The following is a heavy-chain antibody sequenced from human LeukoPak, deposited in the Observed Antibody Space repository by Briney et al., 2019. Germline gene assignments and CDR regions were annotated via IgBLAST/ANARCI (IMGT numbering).Heavy chain of an antibody. CDR2: IRYDGSNK. D-gene: IGHD3-22*01. Sequence: GGSLRLSCAASGFTFSSYGMHWVRQAPGKGLEWVAFIRYDGSNKYYADSVKGRFTISRDNSKNTLYLQMNSLRAEDTAVYYCARIDSSGYTFDSWGQGTLVTVSS. CDR1: GFTFSSYG. J-gene: IGHJ4*02. V-gene: IGHV3-30*02. CDR3: ARIDSSGYTFDS.